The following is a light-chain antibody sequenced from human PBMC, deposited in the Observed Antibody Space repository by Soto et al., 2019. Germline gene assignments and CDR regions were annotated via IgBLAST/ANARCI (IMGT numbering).Light chain of an antibody. V-gene: IGKV1-39*01. CDR1: HTINIY. CDR3: QHSYSSVRT. Sequence: DIQMTQSPSSLSASVGDRVTIACRSSHTINIYLNWYQQKPGQAPKLLIHTASTVHSGVPSRFSGSGSGTDFTLTINNLQARDFGTYYCQHSYSSVRTCGQRTKVEL. J-gene: IGKJ1*01. CDR2: TAS.